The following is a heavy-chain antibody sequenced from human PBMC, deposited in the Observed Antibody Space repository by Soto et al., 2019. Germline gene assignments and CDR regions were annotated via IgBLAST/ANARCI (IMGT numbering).Heavy chain of an antibody. D-gene: IGHD2-21*01. J-gene: IGHJ6*02. CDR1: GFNFGSHG. Sequence: GGSLRLSCAASGFNFGSHGMHWVRQAPGKGLEWVAVIWYDGSNQIYADSVKGRFTISRDNSKSTLYLQMNSLRVDDTAVYYCARWGEWTSMDVWGQGTTVTVSS. V-gene: IGHV3-33*01. CDR3: ARWGEWTSMDV. CDR2: IWYDGSNQ.